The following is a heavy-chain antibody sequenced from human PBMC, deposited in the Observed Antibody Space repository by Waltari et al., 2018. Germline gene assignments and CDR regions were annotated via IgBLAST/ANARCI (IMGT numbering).Heavy chain of an antibody. V-gene: IGHV4-4*02. CDR1: GGSISSSNW. CDR2: SYHSGGT. Sequence: QVQLQESGPGLVKPSGTLSLTCAVSGGSISSSNWWSWVRQPPGKGLEWIGGSYHSGGTNYNPSLKSRVTISVDKSKNQFSLKLSSVTAAYTAVYYCASDAYGVATIINPTPSIWGQGTMVTVSS. D-gene: IGHD5-12*01. CDR3: ASDAYGVATIINPTPSI. J-gene: IGHJ3*02.